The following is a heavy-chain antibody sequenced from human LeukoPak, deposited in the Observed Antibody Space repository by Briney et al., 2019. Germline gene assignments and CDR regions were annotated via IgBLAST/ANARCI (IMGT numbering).Heavy chain of an antibody. V-gene: IGHV3-23*01. CDR3: AKRGVVIRVILVGFHKEAYYFDS. Sequence: GGSLRLSCAVSGITLSNYGMTWVRQAPGKGLEWVAGLSGSGGSTNYADPVKGRFTISRDNAKNTLYLQMNSLRAEDTAVYFCAKRGVVIRVILVGFHKEAYYFDSWGQGVLVTVSS. CDR2: LSGSGGST. CDR1: GITLSNYG. D-gene: IGHD3-22*01. J-gene: IGHJ4*02.